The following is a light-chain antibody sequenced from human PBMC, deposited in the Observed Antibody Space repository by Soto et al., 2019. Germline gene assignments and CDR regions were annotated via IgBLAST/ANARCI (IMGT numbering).Light chain of an antibody. V-gene: IGKV1-5*01. J-gene: IGKJ1*01. CDR2: DAS. CDR3: QRYNSFST. CDR1: QSISNW. Sequence: DIQMTQSPSTLSASVGDRATITCRASQSISNWLAWYQQKPGKAPNLLIYDASTLQSGVPSRFSGSGSGTEFTLTISSLQPDDFATYYCQRYNSFSTFGQGTKVDIK.